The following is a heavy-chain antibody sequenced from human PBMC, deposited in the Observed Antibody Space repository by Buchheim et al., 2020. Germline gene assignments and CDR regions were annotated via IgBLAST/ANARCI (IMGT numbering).Heavy chain of an antibody. CDR3: ARWAEVVVINWFDP. V-gene: IGHV4-59*01. Sequence: QVQLQESGPGLVKPSETLSPTCTVSGASISSYYWSWIRQPPGKGLEWFGYFYYSGSTNYNPSLKSRFTISIDTSKNHFSLKLSSVTAADTAVYYCARWAEVVVINWFDPWGQGTL. D-gene: IGHD3-22*01. J-gene: IGHJ5*02. CDR2: FYYSGST. CDR1: GASISSYY.